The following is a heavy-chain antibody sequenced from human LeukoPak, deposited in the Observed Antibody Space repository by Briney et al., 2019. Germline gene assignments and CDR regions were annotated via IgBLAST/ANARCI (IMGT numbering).Heavy chain of an antibody. CDR1: GGSISSYY. D-gene: IGHD6-13*01. J-gene: IGHJ5*02. Sequence: PSETLSLTCTVSGGSISSYYWSWIRQPAGKGLEWIGRIYTSGSTNYNPSLKSRVTMSVDTSKNQFSLKLSSVTAADTAVYYCAREVLQLVESWFDPWGQGTLVIVSS. CDR2: IYTSGST. CDR3: AREVLQLVESWFDP. V-gene: IGHV4-4*07.